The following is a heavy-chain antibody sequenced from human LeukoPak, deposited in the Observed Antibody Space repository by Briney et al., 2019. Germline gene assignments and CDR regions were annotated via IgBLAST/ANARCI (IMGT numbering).Heavy chain of an antibody. Sequence: PGGSLRLSCAASGFTFSSYSMNWVRQAPGKGLEWVSYISSSSSTIYYADSVKGRFTISRDNAKNSLYLQMNSLRAEDTAVYYCARDFSRAEGYYFDYWGQGTLVTVSS. V-gene: IGHV3-48*01. D-gene: IGHD2/OR15-2a*01. CDR1: GFTFSSYS. CDR2: ISSSSSTI. J-gene: IGHJ4*02. CDR3: ARDFSRAEGYYFDY.